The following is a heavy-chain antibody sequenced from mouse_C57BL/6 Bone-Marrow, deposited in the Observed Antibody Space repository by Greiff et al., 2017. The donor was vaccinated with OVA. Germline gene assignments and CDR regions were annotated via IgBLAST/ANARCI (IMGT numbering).Heavy chain of an antibody. V-gene: IGHV1-15*01. D-gene: IGHD4-1*01. CDR2: IDPETGGT. CDR3: TGAKLGLFAY. J-gene: IGHJ3*01. CDR1: GYTFTDYE. Sequence: QVQLQQSGAELVRPGASVTLSCKASGYTFTDYELHWVQQTPVHGLEWIGAIDPETGGTAYNQKFKGKAILTADKSSSTAYMELRSLTSEDSAVYYCTGAKLGLFAYWGQGTLVTVSA.